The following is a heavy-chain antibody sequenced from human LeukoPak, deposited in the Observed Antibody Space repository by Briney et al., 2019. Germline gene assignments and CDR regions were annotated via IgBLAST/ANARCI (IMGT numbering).Heavy chain of an antibody. D-gene: IGHD6-19*01. V-gene: IGHV3-21*01. J-gene: IGHJ4*02. Sequence: GGSLRLSCAASGFTFSSYSMNWVRQAPGKGVEWVSSISSSSSYIYYADSVKGRFTISRDNAKNSLYLQMNSLRAEDTAVYYCAILVGLGYSSGWYRLGDYWGQGTLVTVSS. CDR3: AILVGLGYSSGWYRLGDY. CDR2: ISSSSSYI. CDR1: GFTFSSYS.